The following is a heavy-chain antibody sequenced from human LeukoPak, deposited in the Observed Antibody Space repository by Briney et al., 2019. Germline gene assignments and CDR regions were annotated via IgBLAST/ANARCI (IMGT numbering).Heavy chain of an antibody. CDR1: GFTFSSYG. V-gene: IGHV3-48*01. Sequence: PGGSLRLSCAASGFTFSSYGMHWVRQAPGKGLEWVSYIRSSSRTIYYADSVKGRFTISRDNAKNSLYLQMNSLRAEDTAVYYCARVVGGPDYWGQGTLVTVSS. CDR2: IRSSSRTI. D-gene: IGHD1-26*01. CDR3: ARVVGGPDY. J-gene: IGHJ4*02.